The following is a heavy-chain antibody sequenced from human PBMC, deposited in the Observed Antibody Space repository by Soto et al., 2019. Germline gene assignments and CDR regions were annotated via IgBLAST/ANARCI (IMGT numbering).Heavy chain of an antibody. J-gene: IGHJ4*02. V-gene: IGHV1-69*01. CDR1: GVTFSSYA. CDR3: VRGRDGHNSYYFDQ. CDR2: ISPIIDTT. Sequence: QVELVQSGAEVKKPGSSVKVSCKASGVTFSSYAINWVRQAPGQGLEWIGGISPIIDTTNYAQKFQGRVKVTADESTRTTYMELSSLRSEDTAVYYCVRGRDGHNSYYFDQWGPGTQVAVSS.